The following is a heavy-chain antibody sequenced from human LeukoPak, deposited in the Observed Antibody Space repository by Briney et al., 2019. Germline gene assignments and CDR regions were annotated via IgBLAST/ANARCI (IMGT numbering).Heavy chain of an antibody. D-gene: IGHD3-16*01. CDR1: GFTFSSYS. J-gene: IGHJ4*02. CDR3: ARDQELGGAIDY. Sequence: PGGSLRLSCAASGFTFSSYSMNWVRQAPGKGLEWVSSISSSSSYIYYADSVKGRFTISRDNAKNSLYLQMNSLRAEDTAVYYCARDQELGGAIDYWGQGTLVTGSS. CDR2: ISSSSSYI. V-gene: IGHV3-21*01.